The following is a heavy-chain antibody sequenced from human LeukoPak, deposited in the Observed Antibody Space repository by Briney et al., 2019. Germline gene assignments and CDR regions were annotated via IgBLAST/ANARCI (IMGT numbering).Heavy chain of an antibody. CDR2: ISSSGSTI. D-gene: IGHD3-10*01. CDR1: GFTFSDYY. CDR3: ARPITMVRGVILPWFDP. J-gene: IGHJ5*02. Sequence: GGSLRLSCAASGFTFSDYYMSWIRQAPGKGLEWVSYISSSGSTIYYADSVKGRFTISRDNAKNSLYLQTNSLRAEDTAVYYCARPITMVRGVILPWFDPWGQGTLVTVSS. V-gene: IGHV3-11*01.